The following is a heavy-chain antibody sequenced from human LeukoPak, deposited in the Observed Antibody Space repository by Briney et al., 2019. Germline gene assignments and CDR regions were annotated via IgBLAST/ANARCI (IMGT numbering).Heavy chain of an antibody. CDR3: ASAVGATLDY. V-gene: IGHV3-30*01. J-gene: IGHJ4*02. Sequence: GGSLRLSCAASGFTFSSYAMHWVRQAPGKGLGWVAVISYDGSNKYYADSVKGRFTISRDNSKNTLYLQMNSLRAEDTAVYYCASAVGATLDYWGQGTLVTVSS. CDR1: GFTFSSYA. CDR2: ISYDGSNK. D-gene: IGHD1-26*01.